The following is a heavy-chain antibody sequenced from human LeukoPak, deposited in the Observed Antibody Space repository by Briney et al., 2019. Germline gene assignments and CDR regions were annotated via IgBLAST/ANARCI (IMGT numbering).Heavy chain of an antibody. CDR1: GGSISSYY. D-gene: IGHD3-10*01. J-gene: IGHJ3*02. CDR2: IYYSGST. Sequence: SETLSLTCTVSGGSISSYYWSWIRQPPGKGLEWIGYIYYSGSTNYNPSLKSRVTISVDTSKNQFSLKLSSVTAADTAVYYCARQAYGSGSYHAFDIWGQGTMVTVPS. CDR3: ARQAYGSGSYHAFDI. V-gene: IGHV4-59*08.